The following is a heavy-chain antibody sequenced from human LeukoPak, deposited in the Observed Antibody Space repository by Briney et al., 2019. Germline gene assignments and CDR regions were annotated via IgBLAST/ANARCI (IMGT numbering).Heavy chain of an antibody. CDR1: GFTFDDYG. Sequence: GGSLRLSCAASGFTFDDYGMSWVRQAPGKGREWVSGINWNGGSTGYADSVKGRFTISRDNAKNSLYLQMNSLRDEDTALYYCARDWGWELLRAFDICGQGTMVTVSS. D-gene: IGHD1-26*01. CDR3: ARDWGWELLRAFDI. J-gene: IGHJ3*02. CDR2: INWNGGST. V-gene: IGHV3-20*04.